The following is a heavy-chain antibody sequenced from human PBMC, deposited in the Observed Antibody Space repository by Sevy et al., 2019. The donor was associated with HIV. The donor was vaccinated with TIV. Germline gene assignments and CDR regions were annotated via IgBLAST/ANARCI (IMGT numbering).Heavy chain of an antibody. V-gene: IGHV4-61*01. CDR3: ARDFYGSGSYYFPDYYYYGMDV. J-gene: IGHJ6*02. CDR2: IYYSGST. CDR1: GGSVSSGSYY. Sequence: SETLSLTCTVSGGSVSSGSYYWSWIRQPPGKGLEWIGYIYYSGSTNYNPSLKSRVTISVDTSKNQFSLKLGSVTAADTAVYYCARDFYGSGSYYFPDYYYYGMDVWGQGTTVTVSS. D-gene: IGHD3-10*01.